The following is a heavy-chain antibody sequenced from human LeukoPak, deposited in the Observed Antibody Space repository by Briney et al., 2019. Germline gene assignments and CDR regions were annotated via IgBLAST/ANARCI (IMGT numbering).Heavy chain of an antibody. CDR3: ARDGGLYSSGWYFYFDH. V-gene: IGHV3-21*01. CDR2: ISSSSSYI. D-gene: IGHD6-19*01. CDR1: GFTFSSYS. J-gene: IGHJ4*02. Sequence: GGSLRLSCAASGFTFSSYSMNWVRQAPGKGLEWVSSISSSSSYIYYADSVKGRFTISRDNAKNSLYLQMNSLRAEDTAVYYCARDGGLYSSGWYFYFDHWSQGTLVTVSS.